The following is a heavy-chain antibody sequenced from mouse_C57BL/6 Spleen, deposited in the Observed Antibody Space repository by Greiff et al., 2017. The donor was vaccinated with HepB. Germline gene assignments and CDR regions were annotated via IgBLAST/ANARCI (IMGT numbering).Heavy chain of an antibody. CDR1: GYTFTSYW. V-gene: IGHV1-52*01. CDR3: AREGPYYGSSWYFDV. D-gene: IGHD1-1*01. Sequence: QVQLQQPGAELVRPGSSVKLSCKASGYTFTSYWMHWVKQRPIQGLEWIGNIDPSDSETHYNQKFKDKATLTVDKSSSTAYMQLSSLTSEDSAVYYCAREGPYYGSSWYFDVWGTGTTVTVSS. CDR2: IDPSDSET. J-gene: IGHJ1*03.